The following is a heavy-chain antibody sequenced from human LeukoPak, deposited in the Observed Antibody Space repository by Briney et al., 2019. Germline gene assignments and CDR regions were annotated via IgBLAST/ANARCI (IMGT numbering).Heavy chain of an antibody. CDR1: GGSISSYY. D-gene: IGHD6-19*01. J-gene: IGHJ5*02. Sequence: ETLSLTCTVSGGSISSYYWSWIRQPPGKGLEWIGYIYTSGSTNYNPSLKSRVTISVDTSKNQFSLKLSSVTAADTAVYYCARGPVAGLHGFDPWGQGTLVTVSS. CDR3: ARGPVAGLHGFDP. V-gene: IGHV4-4*09. CDR2: IYTSGST.